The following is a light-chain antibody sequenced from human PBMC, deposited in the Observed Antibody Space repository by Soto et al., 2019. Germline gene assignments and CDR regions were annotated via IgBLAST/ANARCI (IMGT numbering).Light chain of an antibody. CDR1: QSVRSN. J-gene: IGKJ4*01. CDR3: QQYHIWLT. Sequence: EIVMTQSPATRSLSPGERATLSCRASQSVRSNLAWYQQKPGQAPRLLIYDASNRATGIPARFSGSGSGTEFTLTISSMNSEDFAIYYCQQYHIWLTFGGGTKVDTK. V-gene: IGKV3-15*01. CDR2: DAS.